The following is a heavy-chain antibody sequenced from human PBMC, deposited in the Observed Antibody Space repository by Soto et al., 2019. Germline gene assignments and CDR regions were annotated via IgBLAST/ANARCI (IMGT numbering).Heavy chain of an antibody. J-gene: IGHJ6*02. CDR1: GFTFSSYA. V-gene: IGHV3-23*01. CDR3: AKRSDGDHYYYYGMDV. D-gene: IGHD4-17*01. Sequence: EVQLLESGGGLVQPGGSLRLSCAASGFTFSSYAMSWVRQAPGKGLEWVSAISGSGGSTYYADSVKGRFTISRDNCKNTLYLQMNSLRAEDTAVYYCAKRSDGDHYYYYGMDVWGQGTTVTVSS. CDR2: ISGSGGST.